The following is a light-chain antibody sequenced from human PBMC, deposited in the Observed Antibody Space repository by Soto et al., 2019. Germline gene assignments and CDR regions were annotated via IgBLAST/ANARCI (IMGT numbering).Light chain of an antibody. Sequence: EFVLTQSPGTLSLSPGERATLSCRASQSVRSNYLAWYQQKPGQSPRLLIYGASNRATGIPDRFSGSGSGSDITLTISRLEPEDFEVFYCQHYGSSAYTFGQGTTLEIK. CDR1: QSVRSNY. CDR3: QHYGSSAYT. V-gene: IGKV3-20*01. J-gene: IGKJ2*01. CDR2: GAS.